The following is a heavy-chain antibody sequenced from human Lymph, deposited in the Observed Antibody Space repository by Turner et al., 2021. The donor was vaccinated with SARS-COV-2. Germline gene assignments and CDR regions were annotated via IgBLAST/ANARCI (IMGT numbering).Heavy chain of an antibody. CDR1: GIIVSRNY. CDR2: IYSGGTT. J-gene: IGHJ6*02. CDR3: ARDLGTYGMDV. D-gene: IGHD6-13*01. Sequence: EVQLVETGGGLIQPGGSLRLSCAASGIIVSRNYMNWVRQAPGKGLEWVSVIYSGGTTYYADSVKGRFTISRDNYKNTLYLQMNSLRVEDTAVYYCARDLGTYGMDVWGQGTTVTFSS. V-gene: IGHV3-53*02.